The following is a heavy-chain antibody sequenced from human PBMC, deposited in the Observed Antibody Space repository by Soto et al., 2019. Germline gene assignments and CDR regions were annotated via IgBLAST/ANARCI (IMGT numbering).Heavy chain of an antibody. CDR2: IIPIFGTA. D-gene: IGHD3-10*01. Sequence: SVNVSCKASGGTFSSYAISWVRQAPGQGLEWMGGIIPIFGTANYAQKFQGRVTITADESTRTAYMELSSLRSEDTAVYYCARDWLVRSLFDIWGHGTMVTVSS. CDR3: ARDWLVRSLFDI. V-gene: IGHV1-69*13. J-gene: IGHJ3*02. CDR1: GGTFSSYA.